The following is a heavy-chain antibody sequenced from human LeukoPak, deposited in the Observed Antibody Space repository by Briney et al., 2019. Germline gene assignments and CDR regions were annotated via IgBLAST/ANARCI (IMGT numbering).Heavy chain of an antibody. CDR3: TRGGGGSYGAY. D-gene: IGHD1-26*01. CDR1: GGTFTSFA. V-gene: IGHV1-69*05. J-gene: IGHJ4*02. CDR2: IIPISGTA. Sequence: SVKVSCKASGGTFTSFALSWVRQAPGQGLEWMGGIIPISGTANYAQKFQDRLTITTDESSTTGYMELSSLRSDDTAIYYCTRGGGGSYGAYWGQGTLVTVSS.